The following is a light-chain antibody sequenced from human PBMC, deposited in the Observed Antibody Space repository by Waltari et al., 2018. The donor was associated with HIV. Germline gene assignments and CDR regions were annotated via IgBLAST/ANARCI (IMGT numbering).Light chain of an antibody. CDR1: QGVRTY. Sequence: DIQLTQSPSFLSASVGDRVTITCRASQGVRTYLAWYQQNPVKAPKLLIYGAYTLQSGVPSRFSGSGSGTEFTLTISSLQPGDSAIYYCQQLNSYPHSFGQGTKLEIK. J-gene: IGKJ2*03. CDR3: QQLNSYPHS. CDR2: GAY. V-gene: IGKV1-9*01.